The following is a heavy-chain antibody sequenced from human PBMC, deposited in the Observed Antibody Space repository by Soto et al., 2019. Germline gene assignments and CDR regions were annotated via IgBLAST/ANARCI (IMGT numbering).Heavy chain of an antibody. V-gene: IGHV4-4*02. CDR3: ARDPAAAGSFDY. J-gene: IGHJ4*02. Sequence: QVQLRESGPGLVKPSGTLFLTCAVSSGSVNSSNWWSWVREPAGKGLEWIGGMYHVGSANSNPSPRSRVTMSVDKSKNQVFLQLRSVPAADTAVYYCARDPAAAGSFDYWGQGTLVTVSS. CDR1: SGSVNSSNW. CDR2: MYHVGSA. D-gene: IGHD6-13*01.